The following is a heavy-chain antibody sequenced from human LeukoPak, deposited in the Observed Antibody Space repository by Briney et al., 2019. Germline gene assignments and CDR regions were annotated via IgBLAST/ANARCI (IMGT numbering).Heavy chain of an antibody. CDR3: ARWDTGSCSD. Sequence: PGGSLRLSCTTSGFTFSDHYIDWVRQAPGKGLEWVGRSRNKANNYITEYAASVKGRFIISRDDSKNSLYLRMNSLRTEDTAMYYCARWDTGSCSDWGQGTLATVSS. J-gene: IGHJ4*02. D-gene: IGHD1-26*01. CDR2: SRNKANNYIT. CDR1: GFTFSDHY. V-gene: IGHV3-72*01.